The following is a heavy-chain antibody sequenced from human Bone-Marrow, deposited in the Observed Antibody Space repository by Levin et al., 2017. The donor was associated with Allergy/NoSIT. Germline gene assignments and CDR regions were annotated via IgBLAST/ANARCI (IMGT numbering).Heavy chain of an antibody. V-gene: IGHV3-23*01. CDR2: ISGYGGST. J-gene: IGHJ1*01. CDR1: GFTFTTYA. CDR3: AKGSGGTGYSPVDF. D-gene: IGHD2-15*01. Sequence: GESLKISCAASGFTFTTYAMNWVRQAPGKGLEWVSGISGYGGSTYYADSVKGRFTISRDNSKNTLDLRMNSLRAEDTAVYYCAKGSGGTGYSPVDFWGQGTLVTVSS.